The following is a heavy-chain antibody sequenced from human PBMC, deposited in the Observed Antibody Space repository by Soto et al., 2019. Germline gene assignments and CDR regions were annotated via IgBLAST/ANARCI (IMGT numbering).Heavy chain of an antibody. CDR1: GGSISSYY. V-gene: IGHV4-59*01. D-gene: IGHD2-21*01. CDR3: ARLASGEIDY. CDR2: IYYSGST. J-gene: IGHJ4*02. Sequence: SETLSLTCTVSGGSISSYYWSWIRQPPGKGLEWIGYIYYSGSTNYNPSLKSRVTISVDTSKNQFSLKLSSVTAADTAVYYCARLASGEIDYWGQGTLVTVS.